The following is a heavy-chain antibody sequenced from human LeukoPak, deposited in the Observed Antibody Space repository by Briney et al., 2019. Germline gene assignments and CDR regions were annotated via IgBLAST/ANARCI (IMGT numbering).Heavy chain of an antibody. J-gene: IGHJ5*02. Sequence: SETLSLTCTVSGGSISSTSYHWAWIRQHPGKGLEWIGYIYYSGSTYYNPSLKSRVTISVDTPKNQFSLKLSSVTAADTAVYYCARRYCSGGSCYGGFNPWGQGTLVTVSS. CDR2: IYYSGST. CDR3: ARRYCSGGSCYGGFNP. V-gene: IGHV4-31*03. CDR1: GGSISSTSYH. D-gene: IGHD2-15*01.